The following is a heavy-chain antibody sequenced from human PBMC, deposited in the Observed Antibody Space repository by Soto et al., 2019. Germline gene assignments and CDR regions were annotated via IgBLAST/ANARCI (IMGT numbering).Heavy chain of an antibody. CDR2: INPNSGGT. CDR1: GYTFTGYY. Sequence: ASVKVSCEASGYTFTGYYMHWVRQAPGQGLEWMGWINPNSGGTNYAQKFQGRVTMTRDTSISTAYMELSRLRSDDTAVYYCAREPYYYGSGSYDYWGQGTLVTVSS. D-gene: IGHD3-10*01. J-gene: IGHJ4*02. V-gene: IGHV1-2*02. CDR3: AREPYYYGSGSYDY.